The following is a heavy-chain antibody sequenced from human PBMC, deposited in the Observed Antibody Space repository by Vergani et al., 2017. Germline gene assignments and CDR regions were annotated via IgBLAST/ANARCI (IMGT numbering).Heavy chain of an antibody. V-gene: IGHV1-58*01. J-gene: IGHJ4*02. CDR1: GFTFTSSA. CDR3: ARASPTRDDSSGYRPYLDY. CDR2: IVVGSGNT. D-gene: IGHD3-22*01. Sequence: QMQLVQSGPEVKKPGTSVKVSCKASGFTFTSSAVQWVRQARGQRLEWIGWIVVGSGNTNYAQKFQGRVTITADESTSTAYMELSSLRSEDTAVYYCARASPTRDDSSGYRPYLDYWGQGTLVTVSS.